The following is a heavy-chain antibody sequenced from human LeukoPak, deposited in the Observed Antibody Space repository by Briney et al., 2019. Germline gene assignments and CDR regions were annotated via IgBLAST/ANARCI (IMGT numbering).Heavy chain of an antibody. J-gene: IGHJ4*02. Sequence: GASVKVSCKACGYTFTSYGRSWVRQAPGQGLEWMGWISGYTGNTKYAQKLQGRVTMTTDTSASTAYMDLRSLRSDDTAMYYCARTKGITSYFDSWGQGTLVTVSS. CDR3: ARTKGITSYFDS. CDR2: ISGYTGNT. D-gene: IGHD2-2*01. V-gene: IGHV1-18*01. CDR1: GYTFTSYG.